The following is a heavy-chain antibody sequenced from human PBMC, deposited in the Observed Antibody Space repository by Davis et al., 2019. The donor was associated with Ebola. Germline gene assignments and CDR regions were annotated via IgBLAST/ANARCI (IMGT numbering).Heavy chain of an antibody. Sequence: GESLKISCAASGFTFSSYSMNWVRQAPGKGLEWVSSISSSSSYIYYADSVKGRFTISRDNAKNSLYLQMNSLRAEDTAVYYCARDMVVPAAGKYYYYGMDVWGQGTTVTVSS. D-gene: IGHD2-2*01. CDR2: ISSSSSYI. CDR3: ARDMVVPAAGKYYYYGMDV. J-gene: IGHJ6*02. V-gene: IGHV3-21*01. CDR1: GFTFSSYS.